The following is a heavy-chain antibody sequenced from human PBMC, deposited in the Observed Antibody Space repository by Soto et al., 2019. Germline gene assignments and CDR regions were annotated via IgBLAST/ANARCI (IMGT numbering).Heavy chain of an antibody. CDR2: IYHNGNI. J-gene: IGHJ4*02. CDR3: ARVDTGLDYYFDY. V-gene: IGHV4-4*02. D-gene: IGHD1-1*01. Sequence: SETLSLTCAVSVDSISSHNWWSWVRKPPGKGLEWIGEIYHNGNINYNPSLKSRVTISVDKSKNQFSLKLSSVTAADTAVYYCARVDTGLDYYFDYWGQGTLVTVSS. CDR1: VDSISSHNW.